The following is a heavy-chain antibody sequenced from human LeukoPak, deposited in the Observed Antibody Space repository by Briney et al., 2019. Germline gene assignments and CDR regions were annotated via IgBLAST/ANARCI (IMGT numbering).Heavy chain of an antibody. D-gene: IGHD6-19*01. V-gene: IGHV3-48*03. CDR2: IGSSGTTR. CDR1: GFPFSIYE. J-gene: IGHJ4*02. Sequence: GGSLRLSCAVSGFPFSIYEMNWVRQAPGKGLEWVSIIGSSGTTRYSADSVKGRFSISRDNAKNSLYLRMNSLRVEDTGVYYCALLAVASDFDYWGQGALVTVSS. CDR3: ALLAVASDFDY.